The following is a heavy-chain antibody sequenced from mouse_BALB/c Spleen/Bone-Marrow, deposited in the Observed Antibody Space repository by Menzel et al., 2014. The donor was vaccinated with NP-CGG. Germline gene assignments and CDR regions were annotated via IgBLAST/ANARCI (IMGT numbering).Heavy chain of an antibody. J-gene: IGHJ2*01. CDR3: ARCYYGNYFDY. V-gene: IGHV1S81*02. CDR1: GYTFTSYW. D-gene: IGHD2-1*01. CDR2: INPSNGRT. Sequence: QVQLKQSGAELVKPGASVKLSCKASGYTFTSYWMHWVKQRPGQGLEWIGEINPSNGRTNYNEKFKSKATLTVDKSSSTAYMQFSSLTSEDSAVYYCARCYYGNYFDYWGQGTTLTVSS.